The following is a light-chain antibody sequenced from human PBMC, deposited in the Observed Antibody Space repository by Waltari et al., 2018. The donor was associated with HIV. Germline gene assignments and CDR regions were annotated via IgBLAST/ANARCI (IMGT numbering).Light chain of an antibody. Sequence: QSVLTQPHSASGTPGQRVTISCSGSTSNIGSNYVYWYQQLPGTAPKLFIYRNNQRPSGVPDRFSGSKSGTSASLAISGLRSEDEADYYCAAWDDSLSAVVFGGGTKLTVL. CDR3: AAWDDSLSAVV. CDR2: RNN. V-gene: IGLV1-47*01. J-gene: IGLJ2*01. CDR1: TSNIGSNY.